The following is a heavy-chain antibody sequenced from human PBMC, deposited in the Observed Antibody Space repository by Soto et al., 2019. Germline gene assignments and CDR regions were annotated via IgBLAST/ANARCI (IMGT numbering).Heavy chain of an antibody. CDR3: VGGQYYSDY. CDR2: ISYDGSDK. V-gene: IGHV3-30*03. J-gene: IGHJ4*02. Sequence: QVQLVESGGGVVQPRRSLRLSCAASGFPFTSYGMHWVREGPDKGLEWVAIISYDGSDKYYAESVKGRFTISRDNSKNTLYLQMNSLGPEDTALYYCVGGQYYSDYRGQGTLVIVSS. D-gene: IGHD3-10*01. CDR1: GFPFTSYG.